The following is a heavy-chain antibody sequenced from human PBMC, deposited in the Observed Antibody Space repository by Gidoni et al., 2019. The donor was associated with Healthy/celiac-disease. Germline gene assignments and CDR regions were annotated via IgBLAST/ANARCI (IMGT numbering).Heavy chain of an antibody. Sequence: QITLKESGPTLVKPTQNRTLTCTFSGFSLSTSGVGVGWIRQPPGKALEWLALIYWDDDKRYSPSLKSRLTITKDTSKNQVVLTMTNMDPVDTATYYCAHRTVAGWLGDWFDPWGQGTLVTVSS. CDR1: GFSLSTSGVG. CDR2: IYWDDDK. CDR3: AHRTVAGWLGDWFDP. V-gene: IGHV2-5*02. J-gene: IGHJ5*02. D-gene: IGHD6-19*01.